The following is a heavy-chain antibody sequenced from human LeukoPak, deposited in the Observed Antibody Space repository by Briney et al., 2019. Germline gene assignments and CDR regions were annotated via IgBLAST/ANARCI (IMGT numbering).Heavy chain of an antibody. Sequence: EASVKVSCKASEGTFSSYAISRVRQAPGQGLEWMGGIIPIFGTANYAQKFQGRVTITTDESTSTAYMELSSLRSEDTAVYYCARSDPQYNWFDPWGQGTLVTVSS. CDR3: ARSDPQYNWFDP. CDR2: IIPIFGTA. J-gene: IGHJ5*02. CDR1: EGTFSSYA. V-gene: IGHV1-69*05.